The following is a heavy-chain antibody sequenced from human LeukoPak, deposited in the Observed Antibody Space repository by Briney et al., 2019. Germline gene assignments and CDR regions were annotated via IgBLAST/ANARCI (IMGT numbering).Heavy chain of an antibody. D-gene: IGHD3-10*01. CDR2: MYYSGNT. CDR1: GVSISRYY. CDR3: ARNMIYGSGSFNWFDP. J-gene: IGHJ5*02. Sequence: NASETLSLTCTVSGVSISRYYWSWIRQSPGKGLECLGYMYYSGNTNYNPSLRSRVTISVDTSKNQISLKLRSVTAADTAVYYCARNMIYGSGSFNWFDPWGQGTLVSVSS. V-gene: IGHV4-59*01.